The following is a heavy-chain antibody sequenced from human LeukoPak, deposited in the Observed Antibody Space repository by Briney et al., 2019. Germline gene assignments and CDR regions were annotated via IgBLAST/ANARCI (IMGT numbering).Heavy chain of an antibody. Sequence: SETLSLTCAVYGGSFSGYYWSWIRQPPGKGLEWIGEINHSGGTIYNPSLKSRVTISVDTSKNQFSLKLSSVTAADTAVYYCARHRAAAGTDYWGQGTLVTVSS. V-gene: IGHV4-34*01. D-gene: IGHD6-13*01. CDR3: ARHRAAAGTDY. J-gene: IGHJ4*02. CDR2: INHSGGT. CDR1: GGSFSGYY.